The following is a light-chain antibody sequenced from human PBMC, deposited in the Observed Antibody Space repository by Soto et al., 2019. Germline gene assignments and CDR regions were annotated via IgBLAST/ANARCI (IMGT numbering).Light chain of an antibody. J-gene: IGKJ4*01. CDR3: QQYDNSPLT. Sequence: DTVLTQSPGTLSLSPGERAALSCRASQSVSSSYLAWYQQKPGQAPRLLIYGASNRATGIPDRFSGSGSGTDFTLTISRLEPEDFAVYYRQQYDNSPLTFGGGTKVEIK. V-gene: IGKV3-20*01. CDR2: GAS. CDR1: QSVSSSY.